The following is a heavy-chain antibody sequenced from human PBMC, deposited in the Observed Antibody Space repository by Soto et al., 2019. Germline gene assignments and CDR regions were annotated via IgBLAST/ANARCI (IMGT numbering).Heavy chain of an antibody. CDR1: SGSITTSVL. V-gene: IGHV4-4*02. Sequence: PSETLSLTCDGSSGSITTSVLWTWVRQFPGKGLEWIGEIAHDGHTNYNPSLSGRVTMSVDLSNSQFSLKVASVTAADTAVYFCVGGRDYDYWGQGTLVTVSS. J-gene: IGHJ4*02. CDR2: IAHDGHT. CDR3: VGGRDYDY. D-gene: IGHD1-26*01.